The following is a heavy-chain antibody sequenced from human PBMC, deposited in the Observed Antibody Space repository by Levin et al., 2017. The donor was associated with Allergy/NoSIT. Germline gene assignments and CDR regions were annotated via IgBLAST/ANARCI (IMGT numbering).Heavy chain of an antibody. CDR2: IYYIGST. J-gene: IGHJ6*02. CDR1: GGSISSYY. D-gene: IGHD1-26*01. V-gene: IGHV4-59*01. CDR3: AGDRVIVGTTNYYYGMDV. Sequence: PSETLSLTCTVSGGSISSYYWSWIRQPPGKGLEWIGYIYYIGSTNYNPSLKSRVTMSLDTSKNQFSLKLTSVTAADTAVYYCAGDRVIVGTTNYYYGMDVWGQGTTVTVSS.